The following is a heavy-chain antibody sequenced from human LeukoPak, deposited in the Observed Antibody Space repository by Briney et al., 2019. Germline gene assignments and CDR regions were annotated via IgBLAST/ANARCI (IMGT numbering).Heavy chain of an antibody. Sequence: ETLSLTCTVSGGSISSYYWTWVRQAPGKGLEWVSSISGNGGSTQYADSVQGRFAISRDNSKNTLYLQMNSLRAEDTAVYFCAKDPNGDYIGTFDIWGQGTMVTVSS. D-gene: IGHD4-17*01. CDR2: ISGNGGST. V-gene: IGHV3-23*01. CDR3: AKDPNGDYIGTFDI. J-gene: IGHJ3*02. CDR1: GGSISSYY.